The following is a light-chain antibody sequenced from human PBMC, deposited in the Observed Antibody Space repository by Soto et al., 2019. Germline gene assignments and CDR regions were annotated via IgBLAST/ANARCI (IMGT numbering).Light chain of an antibody. J-gene: IGKJ4*01. CDR2: AAS. V-gene: IGKV1-17*01. CDR3: LQHNTYPLT. CDR1: QAIRNY. Sequence: EIEMTQSPSSLSASVGDRVTITCWSSQAIRNYVAWYQHKSGQAPTRLIYAASSLQSGVPSRFTGSGSGTEFTLAISSLQPEDFATYYCLQHNTYPLTCGGGTE.